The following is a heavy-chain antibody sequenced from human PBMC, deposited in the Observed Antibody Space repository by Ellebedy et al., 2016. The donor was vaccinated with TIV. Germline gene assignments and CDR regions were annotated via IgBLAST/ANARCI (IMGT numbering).Heavy chain of an antibody. D-gene: IGHD6-6*01. V-gene: IGHV1-8*01. CDR1: GYTFITYD. J-gene: IGHJ4*02. CDR2: MNPNGGDT. CDR3: AREGKFSSSSGFDY. Sequence: ASVKVSXKASGYTFITYDINWVRQAPGQGLEWMGWMNPNGGDTGYAQRFQGRLTITRNTSISTAYMELSSLRSEDTAVYYCAREGKFSSSSGFDYWGQGTLVTVSS.